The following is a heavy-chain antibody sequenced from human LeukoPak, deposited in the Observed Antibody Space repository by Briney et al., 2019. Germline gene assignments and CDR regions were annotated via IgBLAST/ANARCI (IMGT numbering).Heavy chain of an antibody. CDR2: IKQDGSKK. Sequence: GGSLRLSCVASGFPFCSYWMTWVRQAPGKGLEWVANIKQDGSKKSYVDSVKGRFTISRDNAKNSLYLQMNSLRAEDTAIYYCTRVGYIDEGIDYWGQGTLVTVSS. D-gene: IGHD5-24*01. CDR1: GFPFCSYW. J-gene: IGHJ4*02. CDR3: TRVGYIDEGIDY. V-gene: IGHV3-7*04.